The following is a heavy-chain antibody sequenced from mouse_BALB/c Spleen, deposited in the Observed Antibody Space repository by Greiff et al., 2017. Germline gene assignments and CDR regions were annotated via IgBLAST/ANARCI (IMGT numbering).Heavy chain of an antibody. Sequence: DVHLVESGGGLVKPGGSLKLSCAASGFTFSSYAMSWVRQTPEKRLEWVASISSGGSTYYPDSVKGRFTISRDNARNILYLQMSSLRSEDTAMYYCAREDYGSSYVGYAMDYWGQGTSVTVSS. CDR1: GFTFSSYA. V-gene: IGHV5-6-5*01. CDR2: ISSGGST. D-gene: IGHD1-1*01. J-gene: IGHJ4*01. CDR3: AREDYGSSYVGYAMDY.